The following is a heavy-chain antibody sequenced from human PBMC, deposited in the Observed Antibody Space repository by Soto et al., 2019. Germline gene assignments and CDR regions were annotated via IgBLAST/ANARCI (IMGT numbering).Heavy chain of an antibody. CDR1: GGSISSSSYY. J-gene: IGHJ5*02. CDR3: ARGAGFSYASTWFDI. CDR2: IYYTGST. D-gene: IGHD5-18*01. V-gene: IGHV4-61*03. Sequence: SETLSLTCPVSGGSISSSSYYWGWIRQAPGKGLEWVGNIYYTGSTNYNPSLNNRVTISVDTSKNHFSLQLTSVTAADTAVYYCARGAGFSYASTWFDIWGQGTLVTVS.